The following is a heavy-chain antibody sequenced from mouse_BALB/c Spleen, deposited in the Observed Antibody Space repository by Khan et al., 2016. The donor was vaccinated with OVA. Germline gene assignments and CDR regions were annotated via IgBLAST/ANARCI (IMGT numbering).Heavy chain of an antibody. CDR2: INPTSGYT. CDR1: GYTFTSYW. V-gene: IGHV1-7*01. CDR3: ARDRIDY. Sequence: VQLKQSGAELAKPGASVKMSCKASGYTFTSYWMHWIKQRPGQGLEWIGYINPTSGYTDYNQKFKDKATLTADKSSSTAYMQLNSLTSDDSAVYYWARDRIDYWGQGTTLTVSS. J-gene: IGHJ2*01.